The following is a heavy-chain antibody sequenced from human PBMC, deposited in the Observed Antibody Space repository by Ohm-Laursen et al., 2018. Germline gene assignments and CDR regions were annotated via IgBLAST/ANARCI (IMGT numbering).Heavy chain of an antibody. CDR3: ARDPSSIFDYDFWTNQDGHGMDV. Sequence: SLRLSCSASGFTFSSYDINWVRQAPGKGLEWVSCISDSGSPIYYADSVKGRFTISRDNAKNSLYLQMNSLRAEDTAVYYCARDPSSIFDYDFWTNQDGHGMDVWGQGTTVTVSS. CDR2: ISDSGSPI. J-gene: IGHJ6*02. CDR1: GFTFSSYD. V-gene: IGHV3-48*01. D-gene: IGHD3-3*01.